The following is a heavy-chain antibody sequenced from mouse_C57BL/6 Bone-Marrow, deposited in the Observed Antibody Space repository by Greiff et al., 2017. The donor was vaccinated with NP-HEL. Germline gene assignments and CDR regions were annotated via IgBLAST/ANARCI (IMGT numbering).Heavy chain of an antibody. CDR3: ARDALLGFAY. CDR1: GYTFTSYW. CDR2: IHPNSGST. V-gene: IGHV1-64*01. J-gene: IGHJ3*01. D-gene: IGHD2-10*01. Sequence: QVQLKQPGAELVKPGASVKLSCKASGYTFTSYWMHWVKQRPGQGLEWIGMIHPNSGSTNYNEKFKSKATLTVDKSSSTAYMQLSSLTSEDSAVYYCARDALLGFAYWGQGTLVTVSA.